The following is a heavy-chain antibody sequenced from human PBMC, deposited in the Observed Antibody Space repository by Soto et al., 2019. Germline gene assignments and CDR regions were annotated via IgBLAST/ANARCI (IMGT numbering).Heavy chain of an antibody. Sequence: HLQLQESGSGLVKPSQTLSLTCAVSGGSISSGGYSWSWMRQPPGKGLEWIGYIYHSGSTYYNPSLKSRVTISVDRSKNQFSLKLSSVTAADTAVYYCARVPDVWDQGTTVTVSS. CDR2: IYHSGST. J-gene: IGHJ6*02. CDR1: GGSISSGGYS. V-gene: IGHV4-30-2*01. CDR3: ARVPDV.